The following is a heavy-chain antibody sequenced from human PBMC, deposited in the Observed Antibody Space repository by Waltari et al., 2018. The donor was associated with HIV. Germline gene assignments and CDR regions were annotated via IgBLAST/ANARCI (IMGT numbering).Heavy chain of an antibody. Sequence: EVQVVESGGGLVQPEGSLRLSCTASGFTFSNFGMNWVRQAPGKGVGGISYSSSSRSTIYADSVKGRFTSARDNAKNSLYLQMNSLRAEETAVYYCARDPFVGMVVAYYFDYWGQGTVVTVSS. V-gene: IGHV3-48*04. CDR3: ARDPFVGMVVAYYFDY. CDR1: GFTFSNFG. J-gene: IGHJ4*02. CDR2: SSSSRST. D-gene: IGHD2-15*01.